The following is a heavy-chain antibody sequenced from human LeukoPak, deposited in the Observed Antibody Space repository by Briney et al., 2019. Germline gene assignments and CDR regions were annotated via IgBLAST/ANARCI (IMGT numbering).Heavy chain of an antibody. CDR2: ISAYNGNT. CDR1: GYTFTGYY. J-gene: IGHJ3*02. V-gene: IGHV1-18*04. CDR3: ARDGSSSWHSGAFDI. D-gene: IGHD6-13*01. Sequence: ASVKVSCKASGYTFTGYYMHWVRQAPGQGLEWVGWISAYNGNTNYAQKLQGRVTMTTDTSTSIAYMELRSLRSDDTAVYYCARDGSSSWHSGAFDIWGQGTMVTVSS.